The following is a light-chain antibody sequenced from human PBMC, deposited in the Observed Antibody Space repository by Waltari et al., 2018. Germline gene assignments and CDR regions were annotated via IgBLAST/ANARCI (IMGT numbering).Light chain of an antibody. Sequence: DIVMTQSPDSLAVSLGERATINCKSSQSVLSSSNNKNYLTWYQQKPGQSPKLLIYWASIRESGVPDRFSGSGSGTDFTLTISSLQAEDVAVYYCQQYYSTPPITFGQGTRLEIK. J-gene: IGKJ5*01. CDR2: WAS. V-gene: IGKV4-1*01. CDR3: QQYYSTPPIT. CDR1: QSVLSSSNNKNY.